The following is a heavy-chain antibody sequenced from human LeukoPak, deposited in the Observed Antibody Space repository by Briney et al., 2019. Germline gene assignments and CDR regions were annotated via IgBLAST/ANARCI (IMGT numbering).Heavy chain of an antibody. CDR3: ARDSSPRYSGYDWVY. D-gene: IGHD5-12*01. CDR2: INQDGSQT. CDR1: GFAFSDYW. J-gene: IGHJ4*02. Sequence: GGSLRLSCTASGFAFSDYWMSWVRQAPGKGLGWLANINQDGSQTSYVDSVRSRFTVSRDNAKNSLYLQMNSLRADDTAVYYCARDSSPRYSGYDWVYWGRGTLVTVSS. V-gene: IGHV3-7*01.